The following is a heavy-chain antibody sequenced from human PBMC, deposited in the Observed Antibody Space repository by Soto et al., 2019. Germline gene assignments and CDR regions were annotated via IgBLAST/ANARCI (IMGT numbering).Heavy chain of an antibody. Sequence: ASVKVSCKASGYTFTSYGISWVRQAPGQGLEWMGWISAYNGNTNYAQKLQGRVTMTTDTSTGTAYMELRSLRSDDTAVYYCARGPPSEWLLSSWFDPSGQGTLVTVSS. CDR2: ISAYNGNT. CDR1: GYTFTSYG. V-gene: IGHV1-18*01. J-gene: IGHJ5*02. D-gene: IGHD3-3*01. CDR3: ARGPPSEWLLSSWFDP.